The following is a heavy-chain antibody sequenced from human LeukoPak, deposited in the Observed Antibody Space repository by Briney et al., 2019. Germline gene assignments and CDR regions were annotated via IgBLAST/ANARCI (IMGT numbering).Heavy chain of an antibody. CDR1: GFDFSNYA. J-gene: IGHJ4*02. Sequence: GGSLRLSCEASGFDFSNYAMNWVRQAPGKGLEWVSYISSSSSTIYYADSVKGRFTISRDNAKNSLYLQMNSLRAEDTAVYYCARPGGYSGYDFLDYWGQGTLVTVSS. V-gene: IGHV3-48*01. D-gene: IGHD5-12*01. CDR2: ISSSSSTI. CDR3: ARPGGYSGYDFLDY.